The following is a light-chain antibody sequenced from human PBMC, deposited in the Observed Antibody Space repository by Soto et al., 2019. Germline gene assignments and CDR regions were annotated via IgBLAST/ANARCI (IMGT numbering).Light chain of an antibody. J-gene: IGKJ1*01. CDR3: QQYGSSPWT. CDR2: GAS. CDR1: QSVSSSY. Sequence: EIVLTHSPGTLSLSPGERATLSCRASQSVSSSYLAWYQQKPGQAPSPLIYGASSRAIGIPDRFSGSGSGKDFTLTISRLEPEDFAVYYCQQYGSSPWTFGQGTKVDIK. V-gene: IGKV3-20*01.